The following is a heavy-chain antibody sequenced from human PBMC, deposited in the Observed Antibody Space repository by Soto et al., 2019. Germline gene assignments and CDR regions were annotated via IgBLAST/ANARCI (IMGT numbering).Heavy chain of an antibody. J-gene: IGHJ5*02. CDR2: ISSSSSTI. D-gene: IGHD6-13*01. CDR1: GFNFSGSG. V-gene: IGHV3-48*01. Sequence: PGGSLRLSCAASGFNFSGSGIHWVRQASGKGLEWVSYISSSSSTIYYADSVKGRFTISRDNAKNSLYLQMNSLRAEDTAVYYCARHPERIAQIGWFDPWGQGTLVTVSS. CDR3: ARHPERIAQIGWFDP.